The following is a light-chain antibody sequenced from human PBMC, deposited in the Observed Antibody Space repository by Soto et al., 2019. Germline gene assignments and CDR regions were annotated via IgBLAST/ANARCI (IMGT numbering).Light chain of an antibody. J-gene: IGKJ1*01. CDR1: QSVLYSSNNKNY. Sequence: DIMMTQSPDSLAVSLIERATINCKSSQSVLYSSNNKNYLAWYQQKPGQPPTALIYWASTRESGVPDRFSGSGSGTDFTLTISSLQAEDVAVYYCQQYYTTPWTFGQGTKVDIK. CDR2: WAS. V-gene: IGKV4-1*01. CDR3: QQYYTTPWT.